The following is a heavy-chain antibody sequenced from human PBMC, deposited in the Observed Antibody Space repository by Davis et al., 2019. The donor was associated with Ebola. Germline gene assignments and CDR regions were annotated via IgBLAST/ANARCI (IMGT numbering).Heavy chain of an antibody. V-gene: IGHV3-30-3*01. CDR2: ISYDGSNK. Sequence: PGGSLRLSCAASGFTFSSYAMHWVRQAPGKGLEWVAVISYDGSNKYYADSVKGRFTISRDNAKNSLYLQMNSLRAEDTAVYYCARERWLRVRYFDLWGRGTLVTVSS. CDR3: ARERWLRVRYFDL. D-gene: IGHD5-24*01. CDR1: GFTFSSYA. J-gene: IGHJ2*01.